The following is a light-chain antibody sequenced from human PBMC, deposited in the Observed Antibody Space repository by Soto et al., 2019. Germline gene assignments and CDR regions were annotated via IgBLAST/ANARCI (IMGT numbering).Light chain of an antibody. Sequence: IQMTQSPSSLSASVGDRVTITCQATQDIRKYLNWYQQKPGKAPKLLIYDASSLETGVPSRFSGSGSGTDFTLTINTLQPEDFATYYCQQSFTSPWTFGQGTKVDIK. V-gene: IGKV1-33*01. CDR2: DAS. J-gene: IGKJ1*01. CDR3: QQSFTSPWT. CDR1: QDIRKY.